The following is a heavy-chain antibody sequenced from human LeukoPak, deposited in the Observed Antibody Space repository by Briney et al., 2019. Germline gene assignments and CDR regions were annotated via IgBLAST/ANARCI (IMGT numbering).Heavy chain of an antibody. J-gene: IGHJ3*02. CDR2: IIPIFGTA. V-gene: IGHV1-69*05. CDR3: ARDGYNYFPNDAFDI. Sequence: SVKVSCKASGGTFSSYAISWVRQAPGQGLEWMGGIIPIFGTANYAQKFQGRVTITTDESTSTAYMELISLRSEDTAVYYCARDGYNYFPNDAFDIWGQGTMVTVSS. D-gene: IGHD5-24*01. CDR1: GGTFSSYA.